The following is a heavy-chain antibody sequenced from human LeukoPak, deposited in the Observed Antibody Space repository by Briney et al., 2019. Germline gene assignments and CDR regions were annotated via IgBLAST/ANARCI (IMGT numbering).Heavy chain of an antibody. V-gene: IGHV4-61*02. CDR3: ARALGYSGSDYFDY. CDR1: GGSISSGSYY. J-gene: IGHJ4*02. Sequence: SQTLSLTCTVSGGSISSGSYYWSWIRQPAGRGLEWIGRIYTSGSTNYNPSFKSRVTISVDTSKNQFSLKLSSVTAADTAVYYCARALGYSGSDYFDYWGQGTLVTVSS. D-gene: IGHD5-12*01. CDR2: IYTSGST.